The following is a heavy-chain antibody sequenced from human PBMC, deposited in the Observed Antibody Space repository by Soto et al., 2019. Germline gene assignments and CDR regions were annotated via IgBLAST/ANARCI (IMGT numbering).Heavy chain of an antibody. V-gene: IGHV3-30*01. Sequence: DSVKGRFTISNDNSKNTMYLQMNSLRAEDTAVYYCARAGGGGDNSGWYPLYWYFDLWGRGTLVTVSS. J-gene: IGHJ2*01. CDR3: ARAGGGGDNSGWYPLYWYFDL. D-gene: IGHD6-19*01.